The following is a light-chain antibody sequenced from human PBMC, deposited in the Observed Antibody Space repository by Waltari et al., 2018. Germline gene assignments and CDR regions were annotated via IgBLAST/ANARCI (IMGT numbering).Light chain of an antibody. V-gene: IGLV2-8*01. J-gene: IGLJ3*02. CDR3: SSYAGSNNWV. CDR2: EVS. Sequence: QSPLTQPPSASGSPGQSVTISCTGTSSDLGGYNYVSWYQQYPGKAPKLMISEVSKRPSGVPDRFSGSKSGNTASLTVSGLQAEDEADYYCSSYAGSNNWVFGGGTKLTVL. CDR1: SSDLGGYNY.